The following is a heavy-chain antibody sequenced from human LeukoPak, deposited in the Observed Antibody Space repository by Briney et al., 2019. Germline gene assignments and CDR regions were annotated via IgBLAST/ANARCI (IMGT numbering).Heavy chain of an antibody. V-gene: IGHV3-73*01. CDR3: TRHVRFGEYYYYYYMDV. Sequence: PGGSLRLSCAASGFTFSGSAMHWVRQASGEGLEWVGRIRSKANSYATAYAASVKGRFTISRDDSKNTSYLQMNSLKTEDTAVYYCTRHVRFGEYYYYYYMDVWGKGTTVTVSS. CDR1: GFTFSGSA. J-gene: IGHJ6*03. D-gene: IGHD3-10*01. CDR2: IRSKANSYAT.